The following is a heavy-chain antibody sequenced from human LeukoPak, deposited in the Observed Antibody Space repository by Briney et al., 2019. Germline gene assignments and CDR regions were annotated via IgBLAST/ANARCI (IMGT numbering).Heavy chain of an antibody. CDR1: GGSISSYY. CDR3: ARAGYCSGGSCYYNWLDP. Sequence: PSETLSLTCTVSGGSISSYYWSWIRQPPGKGLEWIGEINHSGSTNYNPSLKSRVTISVDTSKNQFSLKLSSVTAADTAVYYCARAGYCSGGSCYYNWLDPWGQGTVVTVSS. D-gene: IGHD2-15*01. V-gene: IGHV4-34*01. CDR2: INHSGST. J-gene: IGHJ5*02.